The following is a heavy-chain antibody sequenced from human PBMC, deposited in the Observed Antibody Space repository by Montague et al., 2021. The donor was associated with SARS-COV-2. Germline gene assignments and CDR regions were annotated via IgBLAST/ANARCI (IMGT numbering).Heavy chain of an antibody. V-gene: IGHV4-59*01. Sequence: SETLSLTCSVSGGSISGYYWSWIRQPPGKGLEWIGYIHYSGYTNYNPSLKSRLTISVDTSKNQFSLEVTSVTAADTAVYYCAKLTGLTTVMPSLYYRRLDVWGQGTTVTV. D-gene: IGHD4-11*01. CDR2: IHYSGYT. J-gene: IGHJ6*02. CDR1: GGSISGYY. CDR3: AKLTGLTTVMPSLYYRRLDV.